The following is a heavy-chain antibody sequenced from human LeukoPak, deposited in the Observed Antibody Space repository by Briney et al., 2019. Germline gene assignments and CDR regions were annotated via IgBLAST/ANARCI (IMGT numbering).Heavy chain of an antibody. D-gene: IGHD3-22*01. CDR1: GGSISSHY. J-gene: IGHJ3*02. V-gene: IGHV4-59*11. Sequence: SETLSLTCTVSGGSISSHYWSWIRQPPGKGLEWIGYIYYSGSTNYNPTLKSRVTISVDTSKNQFSLKLSSVTAADTAVYYCARDLDYYDSGGYYRHDGFDIWGRGTMVTVSS. CDR3: ARDLDYYDSGGYYRHDGFDI. CDR2: IYYSGST.